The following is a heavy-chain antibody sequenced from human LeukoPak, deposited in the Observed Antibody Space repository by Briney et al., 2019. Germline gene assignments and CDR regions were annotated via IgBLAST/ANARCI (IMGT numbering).Heavy chain of an antibody. V-gene: IGHV4-59*08. CDR2: IYYSGST. CDR3: ARQGRGYSYGTIDY. J-gene: IGHJ4*02. Sequence: SETLSLTCTVSGGSISSYYWSWIRQPPGKGLEWIGHIYYSGSTNYNPSLKSRVTISVDTSKNQFSLKLSSVTAADTAVCYCARQGRGYSYGTIDYWGQGTLVTVSS. CDR1: GGSISSYY. D-gene: IGHD5-18*01.